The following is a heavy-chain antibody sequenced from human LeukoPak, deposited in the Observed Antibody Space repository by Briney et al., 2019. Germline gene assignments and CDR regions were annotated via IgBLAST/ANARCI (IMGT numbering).Heavy chain of an antibody. V-gene: IGHV4-59*01. CDR1: GGSISSYY. CDR3: ARVRGYSSNWYVDY. CDR2: IYNSGST. J-gene: IGHJ4*02. D-gene: IGHD6-13*01. Sequence: SETLSLTCSVSGGSISSYYWSWIRQPPGKGLEWIAHIYNSGSTNYNPSLKSRVTISIDTSKNQFSLTLSSVTAADTAVYYCARVRGYSSNWYVDYWGQGTLVTVSS.